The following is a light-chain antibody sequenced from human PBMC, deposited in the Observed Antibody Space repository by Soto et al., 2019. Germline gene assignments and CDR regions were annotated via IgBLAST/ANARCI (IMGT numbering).Light chain of an antibody. J-gene: IGLJ1*01. V-gene: IGLV2-14*02. CDR2: EVT. CDR1: SSDVGGSGL. Sequence: QSVLTQPASVSGSPGQSITISCTGTSSDVGGSGLVSWYQQHPGKAPKLMIYEVTKRPSGVSNRFSGSKSGNTASLTISGLQAEDEADYYCSSYTFTSTLYVFGTGTKVTVL. CDR3: SSYTFTSTLYV.